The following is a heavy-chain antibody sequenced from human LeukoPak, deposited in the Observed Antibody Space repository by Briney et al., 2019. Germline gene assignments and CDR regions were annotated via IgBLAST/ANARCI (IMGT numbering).Heavy chain of an antibody. CDR2: ISYDGSNK. Sequence: GGSLRLSCVAPGFTFSSYGMHWVRQAPGKGLEWVAVISYDGSNKYYADSVKGRFTISRDNSKNTLYLQMNSLRAEDTAVYYCWGHENAYWGQGTLVTVSS. V-gene: IGHV3-30*03. CDR3: WGHENAY. CDR1: GFTFSSYG. J-gene: IGHJ4*02. D-gene: IGHD3-16*01.